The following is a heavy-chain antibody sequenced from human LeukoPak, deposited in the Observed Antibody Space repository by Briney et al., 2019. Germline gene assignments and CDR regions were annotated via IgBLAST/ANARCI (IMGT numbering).Heavy chain of an antibody. V-gene: IGHV1-3*01. Sequence: ASVKVSCKASGYTFTSNYIHWVRQAPGQGLEWMGWINAGDGNRKSSQKFQGRVTITRDTSASTVYMELTSLRSEDTAVYYCAREGGPNAPFHYWGQGTLVTVSS. J-gene: IGHJ4*02. D-gene: IGHD3-16*01. CDR3: AREGGPNAPFHY. CDR1: GYTFTSNY. CDR2: INAGDGNR.